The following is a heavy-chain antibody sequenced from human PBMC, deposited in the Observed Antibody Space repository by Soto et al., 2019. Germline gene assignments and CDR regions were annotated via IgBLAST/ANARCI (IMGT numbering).Heavy chain of an antibody. J-gene: IGHJ6*02. D-gene: IGHD6-19*01. Sequence: GGSLRLSCAASGFTFNTYGFNWVRQAPGKGLEWVAVIWYDGNTKYYADSVKGRFTISRDNLKNTLYLQMNSLTAEDTAVYYCARPLVAPVAGPYFYGMDVWGQGTTVTVSS. CDR1: GFTFNTYG. V-gene: IGHV3-33*01. CDR3: ARPLVAPVAGPYFYGMDV. CDR2: IWYDGNTK.